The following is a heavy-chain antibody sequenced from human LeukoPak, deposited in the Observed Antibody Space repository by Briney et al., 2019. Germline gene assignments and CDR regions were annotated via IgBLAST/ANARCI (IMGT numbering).Heavy chain of an antibody. D-gene: IGHD6-13*01. CDR3: VTSSSWFDAFDI. CDR1: GYTFTSYG. Sequence: ASVKVSCKASGYTFTSYGISWVRQAPGQGLEWMGWISAYNGNTNYAQKLQGRVTMTTDTSTSTAYMELRSLRSDDTAVYYCVTSSSWFDAFDIWGQGTMVTVSS. CDR2: ISAYNGNT. J-gene: IGHJ3*02. V-gene: IGHV1-18*01.